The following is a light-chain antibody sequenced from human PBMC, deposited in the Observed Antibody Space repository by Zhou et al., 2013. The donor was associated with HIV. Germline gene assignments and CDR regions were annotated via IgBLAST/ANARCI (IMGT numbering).Light chain of an antibody. CDR3: MQTTQFPGT. CDR1: QSLLNTDGKTF. J-gene: IGKJ1*01. CDR2: EVS. Sequence: DIVMTQTPLSLSVTPGQPASISCKSSQSLLNTDGKTFLYWYLQKSGQSPQLVIYEVSNRFSGVPERFSGSGSGTDFTLKISRVEAEDVGVYYCMQTTQFPGTFGQGTKVEIK. V-gene: IGKV2D-29*02.